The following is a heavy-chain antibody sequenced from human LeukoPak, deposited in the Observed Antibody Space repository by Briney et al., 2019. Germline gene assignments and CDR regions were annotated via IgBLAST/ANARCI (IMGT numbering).Heavy chain of an antibody. Sequence: PSEALSLTCTVSGGSISSYYWSWIRQPPGKGLEWIGYIYYSGSTNYNPSLKSRVTISVDTSKNQFSLKLSSVTAADTAVYYCARGYAVAVAGRGAFDPWGQGTLVTVSS. CDR3: ARGYAVAVAGRGAFDP. CDR1: GGSISSYY. CDR2: IYYSGST. D-gene: IGHD6-19*01. J-gene: IGHJ5*02. V-gene: IGHV4-59*01.